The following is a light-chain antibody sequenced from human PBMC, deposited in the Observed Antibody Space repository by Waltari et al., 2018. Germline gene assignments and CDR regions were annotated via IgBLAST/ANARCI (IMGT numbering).Light chain of an antibody. J-gene: IGKJ2*01. Sequence: EIVLTQSPGTLSLSPGERATPSCRASQSVSGNNLAWYQQKPAQAPRRLIHGASSRATGIPDRFSGSGSGTDFTLTISRLEPEDFAVYYCQQYGRSWNTFGQGTKLEIK. CDR2: GAS. V-gene: IGKV3-20*01. CDR1: QSVSGNN. CDR3: QQYGRSWNT.